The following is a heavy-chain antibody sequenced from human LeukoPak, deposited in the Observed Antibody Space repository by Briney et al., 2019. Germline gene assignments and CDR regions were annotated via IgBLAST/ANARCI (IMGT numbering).Heavy chain of an antibody. J-gene: IGHJ4*02. CDR3: ARRYYYDSSGYVASPGFDY. CDR1: GFTFSSYA. CDR2: ISGSGGST. Sequence: GGSLRLSCAASGFTFSSYAMSWVRQAPGKGLECVSAISGSGGSTHYADSVKGRFTISRDNSKNTLYLQMNSLRTEDTAVYYCARRYYYDSSGYVASPGFDYWGQGTLVTVSS. V-gene: IGHV3-23*01. D-gene: IGHD3-22*01.